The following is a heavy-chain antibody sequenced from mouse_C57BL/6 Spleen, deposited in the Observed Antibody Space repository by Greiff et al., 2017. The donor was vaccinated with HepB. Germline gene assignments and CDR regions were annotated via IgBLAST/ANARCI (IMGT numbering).Heavy chain of an antibody. J-gene: IGHJ2*01. CDR2: IYPGDGDT. D-gene: IGHD3-2*02. CDR1: GYAFSSSW. CDR3: SRTQGSSGYDYFDY. Sequence: VQLQQSGPELVKPGASVKISCKASGYAFSSSWMNWVKQRPGKGLEWIGRIYPGDGDTNYNGTFKGKATLTADKSSSTAYMQLSSLTSEDYAVYFWSRTQGSSGYDYFDYWGQGTTLTVSS. V-gene: IGHV1-82*01.